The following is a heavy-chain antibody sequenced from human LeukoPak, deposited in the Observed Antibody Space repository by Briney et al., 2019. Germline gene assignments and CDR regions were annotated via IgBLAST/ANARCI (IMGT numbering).Heavy chain of an antibody. D-gene: IGHD3-3*01. CDR2: IYYSGIS. J-gene: IGHJ4*02. CDR3: ARVNSGSYDFWSGYYSYYFDY. Sequence: GSLRLSCAASGFTFSHYWMTWVRQPPGKGLEWIGYIYYSGISNYNPSLKSRVTISVDTSKNQFSLRLSSVTAADTAVYYCARVNSGSYDFWSGYYSYYFDYWGQGTLVTVSS. V-gene: IGHV4-59*01. CDR1: GFTFSHYW.